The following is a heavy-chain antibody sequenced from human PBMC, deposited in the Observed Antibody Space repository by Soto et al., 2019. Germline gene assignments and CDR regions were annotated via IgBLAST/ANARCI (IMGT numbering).Heavy chain of an antibody. V-gene: IGHV4-4*07. CDR2: IDTSGST. Sequence: SETLSLTCTVSGGSISNYYCNWIRQPAGKGLERIGRIDTSGSTDYNPSLKSRVTMSVDTSKNEFSLKLSSVTAADTAVYYCARKSPLYYGMDVWGQGTTVTVSS. J-gene: IGHJ6*02. CDR1: GGSISNYY. CDR3: ARKSPLYYGMDV.